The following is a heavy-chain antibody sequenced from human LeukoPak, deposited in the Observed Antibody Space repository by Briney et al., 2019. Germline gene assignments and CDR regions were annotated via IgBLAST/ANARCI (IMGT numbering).Heavy chain of an antibody. Sequence: PSETLSPTCTVSGGSISSYYWSWIRQPPGEGLGWIGYIYYSGSTNYNPCLKRRVTISVSTSKNQFSRKLSSVTAADTAVYYCARTYCSSTSCYPGDYYYYYMDVWGKGTTVTVSS. V-gene: IGHV4-59*01. J-gene: IGHJ6*03. CDR2: IYYSGST. CDR1: GGSISSYY. CDR3: ARTYCSSTSCYPGDYYYYYMDV. D-gene: IGHD2-2*01.